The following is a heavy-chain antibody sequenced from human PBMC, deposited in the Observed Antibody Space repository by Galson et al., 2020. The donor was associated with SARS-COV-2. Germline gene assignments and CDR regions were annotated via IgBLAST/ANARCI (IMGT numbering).Heavy chain of an antibody. J-gene: IGHJ5*02. CDR2: IYYSGST. D-gene: IGHD3-9*01. CDR1: GGSISSYY. Sequence: SETLSLTCTVSGGSISSYYWSWIRQPPGKGLEWIGYIYYSGSTNYNPSLKSRVTISVDTSKNQFSLKLSSVTAADTAVYYCARVEYDILTGYWNWFDPWGQGTLVTVSS. CDR3: ARVEYDILTGYWNWFDP. V-gene: IGHV4-59*13.